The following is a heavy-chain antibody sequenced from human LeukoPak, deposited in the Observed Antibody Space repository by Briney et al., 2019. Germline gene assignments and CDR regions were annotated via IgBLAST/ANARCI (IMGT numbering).Heavy chain of an antibody. Sequence: PGGSLRLSCAASGFSFSNYGMNWVRQASGKGLEWVGRIRSKANSYATAYAASVKGRFTISRDDSKNTAYLQMNSLKTEDTAVYYCTILRFLGGYYMDVWGKGTTVTVSS. CDR1: GFSFSNYG. CDR3: TILRFLGGYYMDV. V-gene: IGHV3-73*01. J-gene: IGHJ6*03. D-gene: IGHD3-3*01. CDR2: IRSKANSYAT.